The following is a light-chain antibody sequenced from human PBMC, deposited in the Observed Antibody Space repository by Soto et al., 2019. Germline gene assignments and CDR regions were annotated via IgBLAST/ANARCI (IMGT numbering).Light chain of an antibody. V-gene: IGKV1-39*01. CDR3: QQSYTTPFT. Sequence: DIQMTQSPSSLSASVADRVTISCRASQSIVGYLNWYQQTPGKAPKLLIYAASSLRSGVPSRFSGSGSGTDFNFTISSLQPEDFGTYYCQQSYTTPFTFGPGIHVDI. CDR2: AAS. J-gene: IGKJ3*01. CDR1: QSIVGY.